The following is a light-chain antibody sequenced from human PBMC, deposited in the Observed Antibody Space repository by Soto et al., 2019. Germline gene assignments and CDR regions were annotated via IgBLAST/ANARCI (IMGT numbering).Light chain of an antibody. V-gene: IGKV1-39*01. Sequence: DIQMTQSPSTLSASVGDAVTVTCRASQSVSGWLAWYQQKPGKAPRLLIYAASRLQSGVPARFSGSGAETDFTLTITSLQPEDFGIYYCQQSYATVRTFGGGTKVDIK. CDR3: QQSYATVRT. CDR2: AAS. J-gene: IGKJ4*01. CDR1: QSVSGW.